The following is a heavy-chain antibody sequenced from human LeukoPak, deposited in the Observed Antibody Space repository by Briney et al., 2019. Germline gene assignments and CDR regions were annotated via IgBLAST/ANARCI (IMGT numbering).Heavy chain of an antibody. J-gene: IGHJ1*01. D-gene: IGHD3-22*01. CDR2: IRGSGGST. Sequence: PGGSLRLSCAASGFTFSSYAMSWVRQAPGKGLEWVSAIRGSGGSTYYADSVKGRFTISRDNSKNTLYLQMNSLRAEDTAVYYCAKEEQYYYDSSGSPGFQHWGQGTLVTVSS. CDR1: GFTFSSYA. V-gene: IGHV3-23*01. CDR3: AKEEQYYYDSSGSPGFQH.